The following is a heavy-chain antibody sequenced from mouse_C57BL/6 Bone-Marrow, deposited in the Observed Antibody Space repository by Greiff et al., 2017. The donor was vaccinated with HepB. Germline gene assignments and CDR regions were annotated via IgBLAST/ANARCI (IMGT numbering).Heavy chain of an antibody. Sequence: QVHVKQSGPELVKPGASVKISCKASGYTFTDYYINWVKQRPGQGLEWIGWIFPGSGSTYYNEKFKGKATLTVDKSSSTAYMLLSSLTSEDSAVYFCARGVITTVRTTGYYFDYWGQGTTLTVSS. V-gene: IGHV1-75*01. D-gene: IGHD1-1*01. CDR3: ARGVITTVRTTGYYFDY. J-gene: IGHJ2*01. CDR1: GYTFTDYY. CDR2: IFPGSGST.